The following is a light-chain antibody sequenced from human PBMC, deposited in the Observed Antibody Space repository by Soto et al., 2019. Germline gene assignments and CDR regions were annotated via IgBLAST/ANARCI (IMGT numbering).Light chain of an antibody. CDR1: QGISSY. CDR2: AAS. Sequence: AIRMTQSPSSFSASTGDRVTITCRASQGISSYLAWYQQKPGKAPKLLIYAASTLQSGVPSRFSGSGSGTDLTLTISCLQSEDFATYYCQQYYSYPPWFGQGTKLEIK. CDR3: QQYYSYPPW. J-gene: IGKJ2*01. V-gene: IGKV1-8*01.